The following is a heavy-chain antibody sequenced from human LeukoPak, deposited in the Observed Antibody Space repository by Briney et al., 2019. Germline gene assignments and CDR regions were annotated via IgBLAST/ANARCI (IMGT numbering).Heavy chain of an antibody. CDR2: IYYSGST. D-gene: IGHD6-19*01. J-gene: IGHJ3*02. CDR3: ARYYSSGGETRDAFDI. Sequence: PSETLSLTCTVSGGSISSSSYYWGWIRQPPGKGLEWIGSIYYSGSTYYNPSLNSRVTISVDTSKNQFSLKLSSVTAADTAVYYCARYYSSGGETRDAFDIWGQGTMVTVSS. CDR1: GGSISSSSYY. V-gene: IGHV4-39*01.